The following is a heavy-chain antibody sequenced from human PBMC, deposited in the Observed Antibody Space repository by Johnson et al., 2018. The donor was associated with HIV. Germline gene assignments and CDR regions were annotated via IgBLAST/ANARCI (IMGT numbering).Heavy chain of an antibody. CDR2: IKQDGSEK. CDR3: ARVRRQLVRLSAFDI. V-gene: IGHV3-7*01. J-gene: IGHJ3*02. CDR1: GFTFSSYG. Sequence: VQLVESGGGVVQPGGSLRLSCVASGFTFSSYGMHWVRQAPGKGLEWVANIKQDGSEKYYVDSVKGRFTISRDNAKNPLHLQMNSLRAEDTAVYFCARVRRQLVRLSAFDIWGQGTLVTVSS. D-gene: IGHD6-6*01.